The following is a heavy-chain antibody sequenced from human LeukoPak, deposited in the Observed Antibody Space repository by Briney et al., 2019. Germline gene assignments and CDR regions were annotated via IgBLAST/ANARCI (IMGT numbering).Heavy chain of an antibody. CDR3: ARGMITSGVYYYYAMDV. D-gene: IGHD3-16*01. CDR2: IGSSSRSM. Sequence: GGSLRLSCAASGFSFSRFGMNWVRQVPGKGLEWLSYIGSSSRSMFYANSVKGRFTISRDNANNLLYLQMNSLRDEDTAVYYCARGMITSGVYYYYAMDVWGQGTAVTVSS. V-gene: IGHV3-48*02. J-gene: IGHJ6*02. CDR1: GFSFSRFG.